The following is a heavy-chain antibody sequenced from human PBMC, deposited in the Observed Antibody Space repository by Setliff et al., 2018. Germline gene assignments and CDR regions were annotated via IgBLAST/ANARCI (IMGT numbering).Heavy chain of an antibody. Sequence: SSETLSLTCTVSGGSISSGSYYWSWIRQPAGKGLEWIGHIYTSGSTNYNPSLKSRVTISVDTSKNQFSLKLSSVTAADTAVYYCASELAGAPRVDYWGQGTLVTVSS. CDR3: ASELAGAPRVDY. CDR1: GGSISSGSYY. D-gene: IGHD1-26*01. CDR2: IYTSGST. V-gene: IGHV4-61*09. J-gene: IGHJ4*02.